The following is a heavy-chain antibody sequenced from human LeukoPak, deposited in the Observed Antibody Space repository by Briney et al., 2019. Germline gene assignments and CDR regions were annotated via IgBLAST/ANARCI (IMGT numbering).Heavy chain of an antibody. D-gene: IGHD3-22*01. CDR2: IIPIFGTA. Sequence: GASVKVSCKASGGTFSSYAISWVRQAPGQGLEWMGGIIPIFGTANYAQKSQGRVTITADESTSTANMELSSLRSEDTAVYYCARVGGLLYDSSGYYYVAPGLDYWGQGTLVTVSS. V-gene: IGHV1-69*13. J-gene: IGHJ4*02. CDR3: ARVGGLLYDSSGYYYVAPGLDY. CDR1: GGTFSSYA.